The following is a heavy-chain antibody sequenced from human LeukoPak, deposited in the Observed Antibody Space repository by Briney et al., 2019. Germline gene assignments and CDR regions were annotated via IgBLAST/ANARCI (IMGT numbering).Heavy chain of an antibody. CDR1: GFSFSGYA. D-gene: IGHD6-19*01. CDR2: TGGSDDNT. CDR3: TKDLMTGFSSGWYFAY. J-gene: IGHJ4*02. Sequence: GGSLRLSCEGSGFSFSGYAMSWVRQAPGKGLEWVAVTGGSDDNTHYADSVKGRFTISRDNSANRLFLQMNSLRPDGSALYYCTKDLMTGFSSGWYFAYWGPGTLVSVSS. V-gene: IGHV3-23*01.